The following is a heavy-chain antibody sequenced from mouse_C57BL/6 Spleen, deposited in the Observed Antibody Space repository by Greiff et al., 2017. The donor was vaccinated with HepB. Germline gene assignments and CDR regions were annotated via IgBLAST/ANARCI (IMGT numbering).Heavy chain of an antibody. J-gene: IGHJ2*01. CDR1: GFSFTSYA. CDR3: ARTGLRPLYYFDY. CDR2: IWTGGGT. V-gene: IGHV2-9-1*01. D-gene: IGHD2-2*01. Sequence: VMLVESGPGLVAPSQRLSITCTVSGFSFTSYAISWVRQPPGKGLEWLGVIWTGGGTNYNSALKSRLSISKDNSKSQVFLKMNSLQTDDTARYYCARTGLRPLYYFDYWGQGTTLTVSS.